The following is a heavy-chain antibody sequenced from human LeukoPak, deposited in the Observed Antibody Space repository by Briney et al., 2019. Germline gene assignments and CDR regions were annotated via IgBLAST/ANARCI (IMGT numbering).Heavy chain of an antibody. D-gene: IGHD1-1*01. J-gene: IGHJ4*02. CDR2: FDPEDGET. Sequence: GASVKVSCKVSGYTLTELSMHWVRQAPGNGLEWMGGFDPEDGETIYAQKFQGRVTMTEDTSTDTAYMELSSLRSEDTAVYYCATPLGNWNDVYYFDYWGQGTLVTVSS. CDR1: GYTLTELS. V-gene: IGHV1-24*01. CDR3: ATPLGNWNDVYYFDY.